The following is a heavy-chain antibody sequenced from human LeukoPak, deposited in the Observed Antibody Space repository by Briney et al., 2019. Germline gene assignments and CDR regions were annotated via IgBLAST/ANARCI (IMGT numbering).Heavy chain of an antibody. Sequence: SETLSLTCAVYGGSFSGYYWSWIRQPPGKGLEWIGEINHSGSTNYNPSLKSRVTISVDTSKNQFSLKLSSVTAADTAVYYCARGPTGTPGHFDYWGQGTLVTVSS. J-gene: IGHJ4*02. V-gene: IGHV4-34*01. CDR3: ARGPTGTPGHFDY. D-gene: IGHD1-1*01. CDR2: INHSGST. CDR1: GGSFSGYY.